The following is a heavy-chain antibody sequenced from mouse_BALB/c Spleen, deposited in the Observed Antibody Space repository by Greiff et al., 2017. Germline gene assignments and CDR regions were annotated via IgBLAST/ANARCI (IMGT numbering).Heavy chain of an antibody. V-gene: IGHV1-14*01. CDR2: INPYNDGT. Sequence: VQLQQSGPELVKPGASVKMSCKASGYTFTSYVMHWVKQKPGQGLEWIGYINPYNDGTKYNEKFKGKATLTSDKSSSTAYMELSSLTSEDSAVYYCARLGDDYAWYFDVWGAGTTVTVSS. D-gene: IGHD2-4*01. J-gene: IGHJ1*01. CDR1: GYTFTSYV. CDR3: ARLGDDYAWYFDV.